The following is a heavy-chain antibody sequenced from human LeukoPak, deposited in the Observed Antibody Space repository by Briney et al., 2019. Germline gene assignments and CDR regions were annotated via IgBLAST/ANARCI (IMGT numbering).Heavy chain of an antibody. J-gene: IGHJ5*02. Sequence: TASETLSLTCTVSGYSISSGYYWGWIRQPPGKGLEWIGSIYHSGSTYYNPSLKSRVTISVDTSKNQFSLKLSSVTAADTAVYYCARAYERFGVSWFDPWGQGTLVIVSS. V-gene: IGHV4-38-2*02. CDR1: GYSISSGYY. D-gene: IGHD3-10*01. CDR3: ARAYERFGVSWFDP. CDR2: IYHSGST.